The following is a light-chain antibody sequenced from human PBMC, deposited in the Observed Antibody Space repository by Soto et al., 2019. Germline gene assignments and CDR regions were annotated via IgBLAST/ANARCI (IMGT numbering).Light chain of an antibody. CDR3: HQYASSPLT. Sequence: EIVLTQSPGTLSLSPGERAALSCRASQSVGNNFLGWYQQKPGQSPRLLIHHATNRATGIPDRFSGTASGTDFTLTISRLEPEDFAVYYCHQYASSPLTFGGGTKVEIK. CDR2: HAT. J-gene: IGKJ4*01. V-gene: IGKV3-20*01. CDR1: QSVGNNF.